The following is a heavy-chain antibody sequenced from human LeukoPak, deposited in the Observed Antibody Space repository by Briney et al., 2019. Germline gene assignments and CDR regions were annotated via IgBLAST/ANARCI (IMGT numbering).Heavy chain of an antibody. V-gene: IGHV4-61*08. D-gene: IGHD5-12*01. Sequence: SETLSLTCTVSGNPISTSSDYKWTWIRQPPRKGLEWIGYIYYSGSTNYNPSLQSRVTISVDTSNNQFSLKLTSVTAADTAVYYCAREYSAFDYWGQGTLVTVSS. CDR3: AREYSAFDY. CDR1: GNPISTSSDY. J-gene: IGHJ4*02. CDR2: IYYSGST.